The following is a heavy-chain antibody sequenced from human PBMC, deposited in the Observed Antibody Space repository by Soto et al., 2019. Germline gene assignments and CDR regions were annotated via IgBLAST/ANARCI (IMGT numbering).Heavy chain of an antibody. D-gene: IGHD2-2*02. CDR1: GYSFTSYW. CDR3: ARSTDLRDCSSTSCYTPASYYYYGMDV. CDR2: IYPGDSDT. Sequence: GESLKISCKGSGYSFTSYWIGWVRQMPGKGLEWMGIIYPGDSDTRYSPTFQCQVPISADKSISTAYLQWSSLKASDTAMYYCARSTDLRDCSSTSCYTPASYYYYGMDVWGQGTTVTVSS. J-gene: IGHJ6*02. V-gene: IGHV5-51*01.